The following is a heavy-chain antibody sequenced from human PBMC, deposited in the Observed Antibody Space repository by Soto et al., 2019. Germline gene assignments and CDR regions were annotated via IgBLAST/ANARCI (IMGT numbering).Heavy chain of an antibody. CDR2: MNPNSGNT. CDR1: GYTFTSYD. D-gene: IGHD3-3*01. CDR3: ARGQRYYDFWSGYYTPVDY. J-gene: IGHJ4*02. Sequence: ASVKVSCKASGYTFTSYDINWVRQATGQGLEWMGWMNPNSGNTGYAQKFQGRVTMTRNTSISTAYMELSSLRSEDTAVYYCARGQRYYDFWSGYYTPVDYWGQGTLVTVSS. V-gene: IGHV1-8*01.